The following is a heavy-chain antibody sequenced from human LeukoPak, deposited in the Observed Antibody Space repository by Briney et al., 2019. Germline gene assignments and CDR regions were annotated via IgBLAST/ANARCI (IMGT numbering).Heavy chain of an antibody. Sequence: SVKVSCKASGGIFSSYAISWVRQAPGQGLEWMGGIIPIFGTANYAQKFQGRVTITADESTSTAYMELSSLRSEDTAVYYCARGVAVAGTIDRSVFPYYFDYWGQGTLVTVSS. CDR1: GGIFSSYA. J-gene: IGHJ4*02. D-gene: IGHD6-19*01. CDR3: ARGVAVAGTIDRSVFPYYFDY. V-gene: IGHV1-69*13. CDR2: IIPIFGTA.